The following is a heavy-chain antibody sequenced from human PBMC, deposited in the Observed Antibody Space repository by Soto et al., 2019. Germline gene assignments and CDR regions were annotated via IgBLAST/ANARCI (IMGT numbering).Heavy chain of an antibody. Sequence: QVQLVQSGAEVKKPGASVKVSCKASGITFSTYAIHWVRQAPGQRLEWMGWINAGNVNTRYSQKFQGRVTLTRDTSASTAYMDLSSLRSKDTAIYYCSRAISGYVTWGQGTLVTVSS. V-gene: IGHV1-3*01. J-gene: IGHJ5*02. CDR3: SRAISGYVT. D-gene: IGHD5-12*01. CDR2: INAGNVNT. CDR1: GITFSTYA.